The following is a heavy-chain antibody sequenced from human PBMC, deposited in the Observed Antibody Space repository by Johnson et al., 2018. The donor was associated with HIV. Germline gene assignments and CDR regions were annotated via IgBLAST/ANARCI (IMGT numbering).Heavy chain of an antibody. CDR3: VREKDSLMIFSKDAFDI. V-gene: IGHV3-7*01. J-gene: IGHJ3*02. Sequence: VQLVESGGGLVQPGGSLRLSCTASGFSFRRYWMSWVRQAPGKGLEWVANIKEDETEKYYVDSVKGRFTISRENDKKSVFLQMNRLRAEDSAVYYCVREKDSLMIFSKDAFDIWGQGTAVTVSS. CDR2: IKEDETEK. D-gene: IGHD3-9*01. CDR1: GFSFRRYW.